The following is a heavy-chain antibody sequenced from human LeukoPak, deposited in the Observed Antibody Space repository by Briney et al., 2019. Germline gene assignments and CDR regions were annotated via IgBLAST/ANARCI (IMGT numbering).Heavy chain of an antibody. V-gene: IGHV1-46*01. D-gene: IGHD1-7*01. Sequence: GASVKVSCKASGYTFTSYFTHWVRQAPGQGLEWVGIINPAGGSPSYAQRFQGRVTMTRDTSTSTVYMDLSSLRSEDSAVYYCARDWFGNYAGFDYWGQGTLVTVSS. CDR2: INPAGGSP. CDR3: ARDWFGNYAGFDY. CDR1: GYTFTSYF. J-gene: IGHJ4*02.